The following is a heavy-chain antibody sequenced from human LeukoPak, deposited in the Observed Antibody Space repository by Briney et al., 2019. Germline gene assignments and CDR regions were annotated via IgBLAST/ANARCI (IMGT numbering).Heavy chain of an antibody. CDR2: IISDGSSA. CDR3: IRDRRYGGMDV. CDR1: GFTFSSYW. J-gene: IGHJ6*02. V-gene: IGHV3-74*01. Sequence: QSGGSLRLSCAAPGFTFSSYWMHWVRHAPGKGLVWVLRIISDGSSATHADSVKGRFTVSRDNAKNMLYLQMNSLRAEDTAVYYCIRDRRYGGMDVWGQGTTVTVSS. D-gene: IGHD3-10*01.